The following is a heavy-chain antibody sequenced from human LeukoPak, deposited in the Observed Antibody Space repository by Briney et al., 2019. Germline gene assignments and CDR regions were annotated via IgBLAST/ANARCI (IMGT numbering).Heavy chain of an antibody. CDR2: ISSSSSYI. V-gene: IGHV3-21*01. CDR3: ARDDCSSTSCHTGSYYYYGMDV. CDR1: GFTFSSYS. D-gene: IGHD2-2*02. Sequence: GGSLRLSCAASGFTFSSYSMNWVRQAPGKGLEWVSSISSSSSYIYYADSVKGRFTISRDNAKNSLYLQMNSLRAEDTAVYYCARDDCSSTSCHTGSYYYYGMDVWGQGTTVTVSS. J-gene: IGHJ6*02.